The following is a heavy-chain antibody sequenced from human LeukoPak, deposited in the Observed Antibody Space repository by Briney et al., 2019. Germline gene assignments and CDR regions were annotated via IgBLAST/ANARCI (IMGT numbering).Heavy chain of an antibody. J-gene: IGHJ4*02. CDR3: ARNRRIPGFSTPTVFDY. CDR1: GGSISSYY. V-gene: IGHV4-59*01. CDR2: IYYSGST. D-gene: IGHD2-15*01. Sequence: SETLSLTCTVSGGSISSYYWSWIRQPPGKGLEWIGYIYYSGSTNYNPSLKSRVTISVDTSKNQFSLKLSSVTAADTAVYYCARNRRIPGFSTPTVFDYWGQGTLVTVSS.